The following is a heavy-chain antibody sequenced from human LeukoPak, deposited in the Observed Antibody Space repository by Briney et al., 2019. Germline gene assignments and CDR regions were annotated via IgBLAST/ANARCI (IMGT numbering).Heavy chain of an antibody. Sequence: GGSLRLSCAASGFTFSDYYMSWIRQAPGKGLEWVSYISSSGSTIYYADSVKGRFTISRDNAKNSLYLQMNSLRAEDTAVYYCARDPPAVPAAISDGDYWGQGTLVTVSS. CDR3: ARDPPAVPAAISDGDY. CDR2: ISSSGSTI. D-gene: IGHD2-2*02. CDR1: GFTFSDYY. V-gene: IGHV3-11*04. J-gene: IGHJ4*02.